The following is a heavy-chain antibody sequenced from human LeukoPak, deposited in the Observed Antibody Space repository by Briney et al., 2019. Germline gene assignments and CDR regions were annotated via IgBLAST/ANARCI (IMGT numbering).Heavy chain of an antibody. CDR3: ANHGGGYCSGGSCYSNAFDI. Sequence: GGSLRLSCAASGFTFSSYAMSWVRQAPGKGLEWVSAISGSGGSTYYADSVKGRFTISRDNSKNTLYLQMNRLRAEDTAVYYCANHGGGYCSGGSCYSNAFDIWGQGTMVTVSS. V-gene: IGHV3-23*01. CDR2: ISGSGGST. CDR1: GFTFSSYA. J-gene: IGHJ3*02. D-gene: IGHD2-15*01.